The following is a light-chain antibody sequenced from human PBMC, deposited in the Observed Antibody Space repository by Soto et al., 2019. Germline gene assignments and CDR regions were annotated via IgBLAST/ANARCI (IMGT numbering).Light chain of an antibody. CDR1: QNIRSY. CDR3: QQTYSPPWT. CDR2: ATA. V-gene: IGKV1-39*01. Sequence: DIQMTQSPDSVSASVGDRVTITCRARQNIRSYVNGYQLKQEKAANLLIFATASLQSGVPSRFRGFGAGTDFTLTIASLQAEDFATYNCQQTYSPPWTFGQGTKVDIK. J-gene: IGKJ1*01.